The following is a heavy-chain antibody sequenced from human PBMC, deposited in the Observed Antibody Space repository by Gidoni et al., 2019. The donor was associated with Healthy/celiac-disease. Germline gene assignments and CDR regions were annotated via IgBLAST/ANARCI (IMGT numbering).Heavy chain of an antibody. CDR3: AKDNMIVVVTYYFDY. J-gene: IGHJ4*02. D-gene: IGHD3-22*01. CDR1: GFTFSSYA. CDR2: ISGSGGST. Sequence: EVQLLEAGGGLVQPGGSLRLSCAASGFTFSSYAMSWVRQAPGKGLEWVSAISGSGGSTYYADSVKGRFTISRDNSKNTLYLQMNSLRAEDTAVYYCAKDNMIVVVTYYFDYWGQGTLVTVSS. V-gene: IGHV3-23*01.